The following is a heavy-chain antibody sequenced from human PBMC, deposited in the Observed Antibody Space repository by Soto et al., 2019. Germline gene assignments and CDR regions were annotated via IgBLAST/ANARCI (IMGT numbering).Heavy chain of an antibody. V-gene: IGHV3-7*01. CDR1: GFTFSTYW. CDR3: ARDLSGAVAGTFDY. CDR2: INQDGSEK. Sequence: GGSLRLSCAASGFTFSTYWMSWVRQAPGKGLEWVANINQDGSEKYYVDSVRGRFTISRDNAKNSLYLQMSSLRAEDTAVYYCARDLSGAVAGTFDYWGQGTLVTVSS. J-gene: IGHJ4*02. D-gene: IGHD6-19*01.